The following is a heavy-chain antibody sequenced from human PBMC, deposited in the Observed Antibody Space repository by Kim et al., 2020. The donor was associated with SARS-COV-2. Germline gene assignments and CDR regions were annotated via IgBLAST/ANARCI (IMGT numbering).Heavy chain of an antibody. CDR3: ARGLRIQLWSTDVTYYYGMAV. J-gene: IGHJ6*02. D-gene: IGHD5-18*01. Sequence: SETLSLTCAVYGGSFSGYYWSWIRQPPGKGLEWIGEINHSGSTNYNPSLKSRVTISVDTSKNQFSLKLSSVTAADTAVYYCARGLRIQLWSTDVTYYYGMAVWGQGPTFTFSS. CDR2: INHSGST. CDR1: GGSFSGYY. V-gene: IGHV4-34*01.